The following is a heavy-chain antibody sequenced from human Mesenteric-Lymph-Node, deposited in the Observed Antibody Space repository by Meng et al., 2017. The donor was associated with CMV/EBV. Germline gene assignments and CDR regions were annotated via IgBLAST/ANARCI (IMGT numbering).Heavy chain of an antibody. D-gene: IGHD3-22*01. CDR3: AKWGYYDSSGYDY. CDR1: GFSFDDYA. CDR2: ITWNSNTI. V-gene: IGHV3-9*01. Sequence: GGSLRLSCAASGFSFDDYAMHWVRQAPGKGLEWVSSITWNSNTIDYADSVKGRFTISRDNAKNSLYLQMNSLRAEDTAVYYCAKWGYYDSSGYDYWGQGTLVTVSS. J-gene: IGHJ4*02.